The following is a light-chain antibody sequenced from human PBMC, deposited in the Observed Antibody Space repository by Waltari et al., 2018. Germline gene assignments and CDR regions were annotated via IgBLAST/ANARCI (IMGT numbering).Light chain of an antibody. CDR3: QQYNRWPPLT. V-gene: IGKV3-15*01. CDR2: GAS. CDR1: QNIDNN. Sequence: VVMTQSPAALSVSPGERVTLSCKASQNIDNNLAWYQQKPGQSPRLLIYGASTRATGVPARFSGSGSGTEFTLTISSLQSEDCAVFYCQQYNRWPPLTFGGGTKVEIK. J-gene: IGKJ4*01.